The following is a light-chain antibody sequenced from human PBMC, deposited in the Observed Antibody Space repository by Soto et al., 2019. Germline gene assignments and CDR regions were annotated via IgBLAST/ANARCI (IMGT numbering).Light chain of an antibody. CDR1: SSDVGGYNY. Sequence: QSALTQPASVSGSPGQSITISCTGTSSDVGGYNYVSWYQQQSGKAPKLMIHEVSNRPSGDSNRFSGSKSGNTASLTISGLQAEDEADYYCSSYTSSRAYVFGSGTKVTVL. J-gene: IGLJ1*01. CDR3: SSYTSSRAYV. V-gene: IGLV2-14*01. CDR2: EVS.